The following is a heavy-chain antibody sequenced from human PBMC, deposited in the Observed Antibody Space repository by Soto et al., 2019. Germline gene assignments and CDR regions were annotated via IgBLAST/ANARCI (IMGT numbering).Heavy chain of an antibody. V-gene: IGHV4-59*08. CDR1: GDYISFHY. CDR2: VYHSGKT. D-gene: IGHD2-2*01. CDR3: ARPKGTTPAVWYFDL. J-gene: IGHJ2*01. Sequence: QVQLQESGPGLVKPSETLSLTCTVSGDYISFHYWSWIRQPPGKGLEWIGYVYHSGKTDSNPSLKSRVTISMDTSKNQISLSLTSVTAADTAVYYCARPKGTTPAVWYFDLWGRGTLVTVSS.